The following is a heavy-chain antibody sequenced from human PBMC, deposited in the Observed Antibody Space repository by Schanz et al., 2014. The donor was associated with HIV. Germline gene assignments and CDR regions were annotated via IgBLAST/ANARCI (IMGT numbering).Heavy chain of an antibody. V-gene: IGHV3-21*01. Sequence: EVQLVQSGGGLVKPGGSLRLSCTASTFSSTFAWMSWVRQAPGKGLEWVSSISTTSTYIYYGDSGKGRFTVSRDNANNSLLLQMDSLRAEDSAVYYCARGTAEYCINGVCSGLDVWGQGTTVTVSS. CDR1: TFSSTFAW. J-gene: IGHJ6*02. CDR3: ARGTAEYCINGVCSGLDV. CDR2: ISTTSTYI. D-gene: IGHD2-8*01.